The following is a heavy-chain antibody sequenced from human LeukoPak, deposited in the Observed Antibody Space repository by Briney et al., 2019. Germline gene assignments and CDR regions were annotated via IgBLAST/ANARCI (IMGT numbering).Heavy chain of an antibody. CDR3: AGGIAVAGKD. J-gene: IGHJ4*01. Sequence: GGSLRLSCAASGFTFSTYCMSWVRQAPGKGLEWVANIKEEGSERYYVDSVKGRFTISRDNAKNSLYLQMNSLRAEDTAVYYCAGGIAVAGKDWGHGTLVTVSS. D-gene: IGHD6-19*01. V-gene: IGHV3-7*01. CDR1: GFTFSTYC. CDR2: IKEEGSER.